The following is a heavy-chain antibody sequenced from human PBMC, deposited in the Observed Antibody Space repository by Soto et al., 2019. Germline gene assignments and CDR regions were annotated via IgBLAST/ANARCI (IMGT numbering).Heavy chain of an antibody. CDR1: GDTFTDYY. CDR3: ASGGHVVVVAAALDF. D-gene: IGHD2-21*02. V-gene: IGHV1-46*01. J-gene: IGHJ4*02. CDR2: VNPSGGHT. Sequence: QVQLVQSGAEVKKPGASVKVSCKASGDTFTDYYIHWVRQAPGQGLEWMGTVNPSGGHTTYAKHXPXXXTXXRDTTTSTRYMELTILTSQYTAVYDCASGGHVVVVAAALDFWGQGTLVTVSS.